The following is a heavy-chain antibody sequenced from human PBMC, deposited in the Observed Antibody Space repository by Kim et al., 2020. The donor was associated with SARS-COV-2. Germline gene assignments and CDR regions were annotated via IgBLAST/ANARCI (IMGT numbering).Heavy chain of an antibody. D-gene: IGHD3-10*01. V-gene: IGHV3-21*01. J-gene: IGHJ6*02. CDR1: GFTFSSYS. CDR3: ARDQLLWFGEGNYYYYYGMDV. Sequence: GGSLRLSCAASGFTFSSYSMNWVRQAPGKGLEWVSSISSSSSYIYYADSVKGRFTISRDNAKNSLYLQMNSLRAEDTAVYYCARDQLLWFGEGNYYYYYGMDVWGQGTTVTVSS. CDR2: ISSSSSYI.